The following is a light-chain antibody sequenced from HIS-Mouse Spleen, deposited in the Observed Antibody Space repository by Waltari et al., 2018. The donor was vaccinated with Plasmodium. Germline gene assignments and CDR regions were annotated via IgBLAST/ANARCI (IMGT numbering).Light chain of an antibody. J-gene: IGLJ1*01. CDR1: SSAVGAYNY. Sequence: QSALTPPRPVSGSPRQPVTIPCTGTSSAVGAYNYVSWYHQHPGKAPKRMSYDVSKRPSGVPDRFSGSKSGNTASLTSSGLQAEDEADYYCCSYAGSYTYVFGTGTKVTVL. CDR3: CSYAGSYTYV. CDR2: DVS. V-gene: IGLV2-11*01.